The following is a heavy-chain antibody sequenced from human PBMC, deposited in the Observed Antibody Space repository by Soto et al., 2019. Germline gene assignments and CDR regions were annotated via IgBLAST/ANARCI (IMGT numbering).Heavy chain of an antibody. V-gene: IGHV3-30*03. CDR3: TVGRDSSGYYYNY. D-gene: IGHD3-22*01. CDR2: ISYDGSNK. Sequence: QVQLVESGGGVVQPGRSLRLSCAASGFTFSSYGMHWVRQAPGKGLEWVAVISYDGSNKYYADSVKGRFTISRDNSKNTLYLQMNSLRAEDTAVYYCTVGRDSSGYYYNYWGQGTLVTFSS. J-gene: IGHJ4*02. CDR1: GFTFSSYG.